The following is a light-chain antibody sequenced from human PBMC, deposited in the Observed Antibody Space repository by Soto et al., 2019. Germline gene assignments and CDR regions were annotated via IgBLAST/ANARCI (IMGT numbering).Light chain of an antibody. V-gene: IGKV3-20*01. CDR1: QSVSSSY. CDR3: QQYGSSTWT. J-gene: IGKJ1*01. CDR2: DAS. Sequence: EIVLTQSPGTLSLSPGERVTLSCRASQSVSSSYLAWYQQKPGQAPRLLIYDASSRATGIPDRFSGSGSGTDFTLTISRLEPEDCAVYYCQQYGSSTWTFGQGTKVEIK.